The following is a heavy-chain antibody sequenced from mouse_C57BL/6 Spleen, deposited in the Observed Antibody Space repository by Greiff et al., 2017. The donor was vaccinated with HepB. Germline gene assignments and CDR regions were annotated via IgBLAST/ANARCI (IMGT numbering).Heavy chain of an antibody. CDR2: ISSGSSTI. J-gene: IGHJ1*03. CDR1: GFTFSDYG. V-gene: IGHV5-17*01. Sequence: EVKVVESGGCLVKPGGSLKLSCAASGFTFSDYGMHWVRQAPEKGLAWVAYISSGSSTIYYADTVKGRFTISRDNAKNTLVLQMTSRRSEDTAMYYCARKAGGYWYFDVWGTGTTVTVSS. CDR3: ARKAGGYWYFDV.